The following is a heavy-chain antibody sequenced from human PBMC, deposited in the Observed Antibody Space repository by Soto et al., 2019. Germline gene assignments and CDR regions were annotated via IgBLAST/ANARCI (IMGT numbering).Heavy chain of an antibody. D-gene: IGHD6-19*01. CDR3: ARLPGYSTGWTPFDF. J-gene: IGHJ4*02. Sequence: HPGGSLRLSCAASGFTFGSYAMSWVRQPPGKGLEWVSRINSDGSTTCHADSVKGRFTISRDNAKNTLYLQMNSLRAEDTAVYYCARLPGYSTGWTPFDFWGQGTQVTVSS. V-gene: IGHV3-74*01. CDR2: INSDGSTT. CDR1: GFTFGSYA.